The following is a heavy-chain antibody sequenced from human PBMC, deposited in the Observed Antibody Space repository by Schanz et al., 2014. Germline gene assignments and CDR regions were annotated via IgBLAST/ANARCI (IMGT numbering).Heavy chain of an antibody. CDR2: VSRSTPDI. V-gene: IGHV3-48*04. CDR3: AKDLGVDCGYGCFNWYFDL. J-gene: IGHJ2*01. D-gene: IGHD2-21*01. Sequence: EVHLLDSGGGLVQPGGSLRLSCAASGFTFSDYYMNWVRQAPGKGLEWVSYVSRSTPDIYYADSVKGRFTISRDNAKSTLYLQMNTLRAEDSAVYYCAKDLGVDCGYGCFNWYFDLWGRGTLVTVSS. CDR1: GFTFSDYY.